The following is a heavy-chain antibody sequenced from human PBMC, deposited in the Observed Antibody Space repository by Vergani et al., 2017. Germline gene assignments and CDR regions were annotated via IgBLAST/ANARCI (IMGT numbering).Heavy chain of an antibody. D-gene: IGHD2-15*01. CDR1: GGSISSGSYY. V-gene: IGHV4-61*02. CDR3: ASKRGACRAAYCHSYDF. CDR2: IYTSGST. Sequence: QVQLQESGPGLVKPSQTLSLTCTVSGGSISSGSYYWSWIRQPAGKGLEWIGRIYTSGSTNYNPSLKSRVTMSVDTSKNQFSLGLTSVTAADTAVYYCASKRGACRAAYCHSYDFWGPGTLVGVSS. J-gene: IGHJ4*02.